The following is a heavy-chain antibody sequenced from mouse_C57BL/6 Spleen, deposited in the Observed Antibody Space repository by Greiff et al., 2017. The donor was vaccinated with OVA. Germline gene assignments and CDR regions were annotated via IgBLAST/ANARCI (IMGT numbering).Heavy chain of an antibody. CDR1: GFTFSSYA. J-gene: IGHJ1*03. V-gene: IGHV5-4*01. Sequence: EVKLVESGGGLVKPGGSLKLSCAASGFTFSSYAMSWVRQTPEKRLEWVATISAGGSYTYYPDNLKGRFTISRDNAKNNLYLQMSHLKSEDTAMYYCARDLKAYWYFDVWGTGTTVTVSS. CDR3: ARDLKAYWYFDV. D-gene: IGHD3-2*02. CDR2: ISAGGSYT.